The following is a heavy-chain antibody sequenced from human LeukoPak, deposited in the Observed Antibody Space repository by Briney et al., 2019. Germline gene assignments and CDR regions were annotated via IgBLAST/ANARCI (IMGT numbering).Heavy chain of an antibody. D-gene: IGHD6-19*01. CDR1: GFTFIDYD. CDR3: ARGGIQVSGIDEFDY. V-gene: IGHV3-13*01. CDR2: IGIRGDT. J-gene: IGHJ4*02. Sequence: GGSLRLSCAASGFTFIDYDMHWVRQVIGKGLEWVSAIGIRGDTHYSGSVKGRFTISRENAESSLYLQMNSLRAEDTAVYYCARGGIQVSGIDEFDYWGQGPLVTVSS.